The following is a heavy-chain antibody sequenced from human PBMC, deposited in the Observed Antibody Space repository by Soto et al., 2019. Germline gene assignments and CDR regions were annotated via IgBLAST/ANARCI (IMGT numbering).Heavy chain of an antibody. Sequence: PSEIMSLTCTVAGGSISSSSYYWGWIRQPPGKGLEWIGSIYYSGSTYYNPSLKSRVTISVDTSKNQFSLRLSSVTAADAAFFYSAKQAVHGSAFLAYWGQGTLVPVSS. D-gene: IGHD3-3*01. V-gene: IGHV4-39*01. J-gene: IGHJ4*02. CDR2: IYYSGST. CDR3: AKQAVHGSAFLAY. CDR1: GGSISSSSYY.